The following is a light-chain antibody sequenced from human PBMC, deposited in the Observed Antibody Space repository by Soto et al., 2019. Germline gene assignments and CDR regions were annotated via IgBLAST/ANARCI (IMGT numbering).Light chain of an antibody. CDR3: SSYAGSNNYV. CDR1: SSDVGGYNS. Sequence: QSALTQPPSVSGSPGQSVTISCTGTSSDVGGYNSVSWYQHHPGKAPKLIIFEVSQRPSGVPDRFSGSKSANTASLTVSGPQAEDEADYYCSSYAGSNNYVFGTGTKLTVL. CDR2: EVS. J-gene: IGLJ1*01. V-gene: IGLV2-8*01.